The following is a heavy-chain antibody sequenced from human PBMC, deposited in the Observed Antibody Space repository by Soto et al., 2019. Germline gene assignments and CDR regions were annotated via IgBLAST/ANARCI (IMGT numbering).Heavy chain of an antibody. CDR1: GFTFSYYT. V-gene: IGHV3-21*01. J-gene: IGHJ5*02. Sequence: GGSLRVSCAASGFTFSYYTMNWVRQAPGKGLEWVSSIISSDYIYYADSVKGRFTISRDNAKNSVYLQMNSLRDEDTAVYYCARDASAYDWEIGGWYPRGFHPWGQGPLVSV. CDR2: IISSDYI. D-gene: IGHD5-12*01. CDR3: ARDASAYDWEIGGWYPRGFHP.